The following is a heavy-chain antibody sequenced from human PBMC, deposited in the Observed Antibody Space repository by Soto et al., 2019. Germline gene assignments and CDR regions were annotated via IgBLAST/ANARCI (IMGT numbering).Heavy chain of an antibody. CDR3: AKDLHYSSGPIYGMDV. CDR2: IYYSGST. J-gene: IGHJ6*02. D-gene: IGHD6-19*01. Sequence: SETLSLTCTVSGGSISSYYWSWIRQPPGKGLEWIGYIYYSGSTNYNPSLKSRVTISVDTSKNQFSLKLSSVTAADTAVYYCAKDLHYSSGPIYGMDVWGQGTTVTVSS. CDR1: GGSISSYY. V-gene: IGHV4-59*01.